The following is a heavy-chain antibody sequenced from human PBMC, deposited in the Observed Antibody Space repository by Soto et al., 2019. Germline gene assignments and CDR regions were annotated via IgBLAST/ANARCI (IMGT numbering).Heavy chain of an antibody. CDR3: ARAGLKDTAMVKLGMDV. Sequence: VASVKVSCKASGYTFTGYYMHWVRQAPGQGLEWMGWINPNSGGTNYAQKFQGWVTMTRDTSISTAYMELSRLRSDDTAVYYCARAGLKDTAMVKLGMDVWGQGTTVTVSS. J-gene: IGHJ6*02. CDR1: GYTFTGYY. CDR2: INPNSGGT. D-gene: IGHD5-18*01. V-gene: IGHV1-2*04.